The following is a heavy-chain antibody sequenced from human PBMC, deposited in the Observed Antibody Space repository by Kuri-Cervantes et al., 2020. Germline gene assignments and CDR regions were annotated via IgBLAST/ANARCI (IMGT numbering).Heavy chain of an antibody. CDR3: ARCPYYGPNHLSLDY. Sequence: SETLSLTCAVYGGSFSGYYWSWIRQPPGKGLEWIGEINHSGSTNYNPSLKSRVTISVDTSKNQFSLKLSSVTAADTVVYYCARCPYYGPNHLSLDYLGQGTLVTVSS. J-gene: IGHJ4*02. CDR1: GGSFSGYY. V-gene: IGHV4-34*01. CDR2: INHSGST. D-gene: IGHD4-17*01.